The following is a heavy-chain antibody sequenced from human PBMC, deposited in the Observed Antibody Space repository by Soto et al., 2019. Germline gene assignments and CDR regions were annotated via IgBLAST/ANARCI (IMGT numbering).Heavy chain of an antibody. CDR1: GFTFSSYA. V-gene: IGHV3-64*01. CDR2: ISSNGGST. CDR3: ARGKYSSPRGGLDV. J-gene: IGHJ6*02. Sequence: PGGSLRLSCAASGFTFSSYAMHWVRQAPGKRLEYVSAISSNGGSTYYANSVKGRFTISRDNSKNTLYLQMGSLKASDSALYYCARGKYSSPRGGLDVWGQGTPVTVSS. D-gene: IGHD4-4*01.